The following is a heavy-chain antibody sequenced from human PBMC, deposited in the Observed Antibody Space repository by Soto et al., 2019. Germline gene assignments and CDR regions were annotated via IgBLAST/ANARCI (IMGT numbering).Heavy chain of an antibody. Sequence: GGSLRLSCAASGFTFSNYAMTWVRQGPGKGLEWVSGIGGSGGRSYYAGSVKGRFTISRDNSKNTLYLQMNSLRAEDSAVYFCAKPSGTYYRDAFDIWGQGTMVTVSS. V-gene: IGHV3-23*01. CDR2: IGGSGGRS. D-gene: IGHD1-26*01. J-gene: IGHJ3*02. CDR1: GFTFSNYA. CDR3: AKPSGTYYRDAFDI.